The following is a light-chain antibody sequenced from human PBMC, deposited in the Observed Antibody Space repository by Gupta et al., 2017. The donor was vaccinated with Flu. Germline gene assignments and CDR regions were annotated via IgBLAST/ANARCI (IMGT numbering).Light chain of an antibody. CDR2: AAS. V-gene: IGKV1-39*01. Sequence: SLSASVGDTITLSCRARQSVRRYLNWYKQKPGKAPRLLIYAASSLQRGVKSKFSGSGDVTDVTLTISSRQPEDFAAYYCQQTNSDHPSITFGGGTKVEI. CDR3: QQTNSDHPSIT. J-gene: IGKJ4*01. CDR1: QSVRRY.